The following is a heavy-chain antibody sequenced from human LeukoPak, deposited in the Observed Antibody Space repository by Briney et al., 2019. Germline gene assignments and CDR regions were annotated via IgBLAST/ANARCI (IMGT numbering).Heavy chain of an antibody. CDR1: GYSFTSYW. D-gene: IGHD3-10*01. Sequence: GESLKISCKGSGYSFTSYWIGWVRQMPGKGLEWMGIIYPGDSDTRYSPSFQGQVTISADKSISTAYLQWSSLKASDTAMYYCARLATLWSGELAFAFDIWGQGTMVTVSS. V-gene: IGHV5-51*01. CDR2: IYPGDSDT. J-gene: IGHJ3*02. CDR3: ARLATLWSGELAFAFDI.